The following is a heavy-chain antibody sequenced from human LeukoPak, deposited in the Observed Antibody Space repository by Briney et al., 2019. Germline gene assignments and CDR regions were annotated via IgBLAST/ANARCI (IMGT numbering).Heavy chain of an antibody. Sequence: GGSLRLSCAASGFTFSSYAMSWVRQAPGKGLEWVSAISGSGGSTYYADSVKGRFTISRDNSKNTLYLQMNSLRAEDTAVYYCAKDLGYGWGYYYGMDVWGQGTTVTVSS. CDR2: ISGSGGST. CDR3: AKDLGYGWGYYYGMDV. D-gene: IGHD3-10*01. CDR1: GFTFSSYA. V-gene: IGHV3-23*01. J-gene: IGHJ6*02.